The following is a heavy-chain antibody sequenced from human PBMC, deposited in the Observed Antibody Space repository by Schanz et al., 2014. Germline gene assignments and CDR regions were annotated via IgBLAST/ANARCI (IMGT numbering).Heavy chain of an antibody. V-gene: IGHV3-33*06. Sequence: QAQLVESGGGVVQPGRSLRLSCVASGFTFISYDIHWVRQAPGKGLEWVAVIRYDGRNKNFVESVKGRFTISRDNSNNTVYLQMNTLRAEDTALYYCAKLGQDTNGSFDIWGQGTRXTVSS. CDR3: AKLGQDTNGSFDI. D-gene: IGHD2-8*01. CDR1: GFTFISYD. J-gene: IGHJ3*02. CDR2: IRYDGRNK.